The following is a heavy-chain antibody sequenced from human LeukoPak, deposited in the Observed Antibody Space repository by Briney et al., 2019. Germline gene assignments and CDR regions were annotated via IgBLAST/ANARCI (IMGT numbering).Heavy chain of an antibody. CDR3: ARGYCSGRSCYFFAY. V-gene: IGHV1-2*02. D-gene: IGHD2-15*01. CDR1: GYTFTGYY. CDR2: INPNSGGT. Sequence: ASVKVSCKASGYTFTGYYMHWVRQAPGQGLEWMGWINPNSGGTNYAQKFQGRVTMTRDTSISTAYMELSRLRSDDTAVYYCARGYCSGRSCYFFAYWGQGTLVTVSS. J-gene: IGHJ4*02.